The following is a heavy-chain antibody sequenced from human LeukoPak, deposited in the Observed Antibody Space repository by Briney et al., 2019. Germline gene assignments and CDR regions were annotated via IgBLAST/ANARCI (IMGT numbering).Heavy chain of an antibody. CDR1: GGSISSGGYY. D-gene: IGHD4-17*01. J-gene: IGHJ5*02. Sequence: NPSETLSLTCTVSGGSISSGGYYWSWIRQHPGKGLEWIGYIYYSGSTYYNPSLKSRVTISVDTSKNQFSLKLSSVTAADTAVYYCARDLYGEGHNWFDPWGQGTLVTVSS. CDR2: IYYSGST. CDR3: ARDLYGEGHNWFDP. V-gene: IGHV4-31*03.